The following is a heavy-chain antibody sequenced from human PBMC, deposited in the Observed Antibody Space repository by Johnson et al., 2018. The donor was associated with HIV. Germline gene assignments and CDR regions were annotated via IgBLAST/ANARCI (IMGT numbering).Heavy chain of an antibody. J-gene: IGHJ3*02. Sequence: QVQLVESGGGLVQPGGSLRLSCAASGFTFSSYAMHWVRQAPGKGLEWVAVISYDGSNKYYADSVKGRFTISRDNSKNTLYLQMNSLRAEDTAVYYCAKVIARSNYYGSGSYRDPGAFDIWGQGTMVTVSS. D-gene: IGHD3-10*01. CDR3: AKVIARSNYYGSGSYRDPGAFDI. CDR2: ISYDGSNK. CDR1: GFTFSSYA. V-gene: IGHV3-30*04.